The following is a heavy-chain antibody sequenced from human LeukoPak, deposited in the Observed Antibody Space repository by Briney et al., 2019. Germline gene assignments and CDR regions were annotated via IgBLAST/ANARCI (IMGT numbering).Heavy chain of an antibody. V-gene: IGHV4-59*08. Sequence: SETLSLTCTVSGGSISSYYWSWIRQPPGKGLEWTGYIYYSGSTNYNPSLKSRVTISVDTSKDQFSLRLTSVTAADTAVYYCARQTGSGLFILPGGQGTLVTVSS. J-gene: IGHJ4*02. CDR1: GGSISSYY. CDR2: IYYSGST. CDR3: ARQTGSGLFILP. D-gene: IGHD3/OR15-3a*01.